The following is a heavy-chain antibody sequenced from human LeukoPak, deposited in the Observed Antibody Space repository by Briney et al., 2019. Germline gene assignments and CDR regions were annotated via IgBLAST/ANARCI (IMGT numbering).Heavy chain of an antibody. J-gene: IGHJ6*04. CDR2: IYYSGST. D-gene: IGHD3-9*01. CDR3: ARADVLTGYYRTSYYGMDV. V-gene: IGHV4-31*01. CDR1: GGSISSGGYY. Sequence: PSQTLSLTCTVSGGSISSGGYYWSWIRQHPGKGLEWIGYIYYSGSTYYNPSLKSQVTISVDTSKNQFSLKLSSVTAADTAVYYCARADVLTGYYRTSYYGMDVWGKGTTVTVSS.